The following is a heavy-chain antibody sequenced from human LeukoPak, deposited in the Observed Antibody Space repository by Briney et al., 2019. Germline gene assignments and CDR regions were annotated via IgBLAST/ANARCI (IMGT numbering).Heavy chain of an antibody. CDR3: AKSSYYDSSGYYREYYFDY. CDR1: GFTFSSYG. V-gene: IGHV3-33*06. Sequence: GGSLRLSCAASGFTFSSYGMHWVRQAPGKGLEWVAVIWYDGSNKYYADSVKGRFTISRDNSKNTLYLQMSSLRAGDTAVYYCAKSSYYDSSGYYREYYFDYWGQGTLVTVSS. J-gene: IGHJ4*02. D-gene: IGHD3-22*01. CDR2: IWYDGSNK.